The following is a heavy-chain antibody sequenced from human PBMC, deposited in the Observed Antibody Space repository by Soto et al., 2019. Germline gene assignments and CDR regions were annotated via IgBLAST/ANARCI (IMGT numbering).Heavy chain of an antibody. V-gene: IGHV3-15*07. Sequence: EVQLVESGGGLVKPGGSLRISCAASGFTFSNAWMNWFRQPPGKGLEWVGRIKSKPDGGTTDYAAPVKGRCTISRDDSKNTLYLQMNSLKTEDTAVYYCTTDPPSAQLFDYWGQGTLVTVSS. D-gene: IGHD1-1*01. CDR3: TTDPPSAQLFDY. J-gene: IGHJ4*02. CDR2: IKSKPDGGTT. CDR1: GFTFSNAW.